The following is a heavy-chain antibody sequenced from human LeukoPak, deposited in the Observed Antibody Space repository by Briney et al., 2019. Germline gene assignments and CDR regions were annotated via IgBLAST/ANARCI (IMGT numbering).Heavy chain of an antibody. CDR2: INPNSGDT. Sequence: GASVKVSCKASGYTFIGYYIHWVRQAPGQGLEWLAWINPNSGDTNYAQKFQGRVTVTSDTSISTAYMELSGLTSDDTAVYFCAREEQYRNYFDHWGQGTLVTVSS. D-gene: IGHD1/OR15-1a*01. CDR1: GYTFIGYY. J-gene: IGHJ4*02. CDR3: AREEQYRNYFDH. V-gene: IGHV1-2*02.